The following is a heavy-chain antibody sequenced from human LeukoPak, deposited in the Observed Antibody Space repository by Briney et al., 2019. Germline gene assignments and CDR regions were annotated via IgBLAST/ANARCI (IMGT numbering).Heavy chain of an antibody. D-gene: IGHD3-9*01. CDR2: ITGSGGGT. CDR1: GFTFSNYA. V-gene: IGHV3-23*01. J-gene: IGHJ4*02. CDR3: AKWGDYDVLTGYYGPDY. Sequence: PGGSLRLSCAASGFTFSNYAMSWVRQAPGKGLEWVSAITGSGGGTYYADSVKGRFTISTDNSKNTLYLQMNSLRAEDTAVYYCAKWGDYDVLTGYYGPDYWGQGTLVTVSS.